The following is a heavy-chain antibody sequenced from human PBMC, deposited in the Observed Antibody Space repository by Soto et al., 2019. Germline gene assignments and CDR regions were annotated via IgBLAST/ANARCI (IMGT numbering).Heavy chain of an antibody. V-gene: IGHV1-18*03. CDR3: ARDQGDYDYVWGSHDY. CDR1: GYTFTSYG. Sequence: ASVKVSCKASGYTFTSYGISWVRQAPGQGLERMGWISAYNGNTNYAQKLQGRVTMTTDTSTSTAYRELRSLRSDDMAVYYCARDQGDYDYVWGSHDYWGQGTLVTVSS. CDR2: ISAYNGNT. D-gene: IGHD3-16*01. J-gene: IGHJ4*02.